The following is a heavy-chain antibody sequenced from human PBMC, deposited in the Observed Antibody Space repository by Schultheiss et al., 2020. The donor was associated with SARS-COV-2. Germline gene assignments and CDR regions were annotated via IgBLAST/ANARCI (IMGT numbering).Heavy chain of an antibody. V-gene: IGHV4-31*03. CDR1: GGSISSGGYY. CDR2: IYYSGST. J-gene: IGHJ5*02. D-gene: IGHD1-1*01. CDR3: ARVVHGPGFDP. Sequence: SETLFLTCTVSGGSISSGGYYWSWIRQHPGKGLEWIGYIYYSGSTYYNPSLKSRVTISVDTSKNQFSLKLSSVTAADTAVYYCARVVHGPGFDPWGQGTLVTVSS.